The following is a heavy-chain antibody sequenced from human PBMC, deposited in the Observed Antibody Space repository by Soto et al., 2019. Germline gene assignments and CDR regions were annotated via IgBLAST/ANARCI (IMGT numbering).Heavy chain of an antibody. J-gene: IGHJ6*02. D-gene: IGHD3-22*01. CDR3: ARGYYDSSGYYYAPIYYYYGMDV. V-gene: IGHV1-3*01. CDR2: INANNGNT. Sequence: ASVKVSCKASGYTFTSCAMHWVRQAPGQRLEWMGWINANNGNTKYAQKFQGRVTITRDTSTSTAYMELSRLRSDDTAVYYCARGYYDSSGYYYAPIYYYYGMDVWGQGTTVTVSS. CDR1: GYTFTSCA.